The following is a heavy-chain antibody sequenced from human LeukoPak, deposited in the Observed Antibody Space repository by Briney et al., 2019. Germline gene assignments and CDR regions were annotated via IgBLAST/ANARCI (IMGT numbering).Heavy chain of an antibody. CDR3: ARPQGYSYGYLS. CDR2: MNPNSGNT. Sequence: ASVKVSWKASGYTFTSYDINWVRQATGQGLEWMGWMNPNSGNTGYAQNFQGRVTMTRNTSISTAYMELSSLRSEDTAVYYCARPQGYSYGYLSWGQGTLVTVSS. V-gene: IGHV1-8*01. D-gene: IGHD5-18*01. J-gene: IGHJ4*02. CDR1: GYTFTSYD.